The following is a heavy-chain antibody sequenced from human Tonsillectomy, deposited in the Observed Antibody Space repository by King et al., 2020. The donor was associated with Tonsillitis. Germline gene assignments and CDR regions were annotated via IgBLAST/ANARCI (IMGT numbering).Heavy chain of an antibody. CDR3: ARRDGALDYYFYGLDV. D-gene: IGHD4-17*01. CDR2: RSYDGSNK. Sequence: VQLVESGGGVVQPGRSLRLSCAASGFTFSSYAMHWVRQAPGKGLEWVSDRSYDGSNKFYADAVKCRFTISRDNSKNTVYLQMNSLRAEDTAVYYCARRDGALDYYFYGLDVWGQGTTVTVSS. CDR1: GFTFSSYA. J-gene: IGHJ6*02. V-gene: IGHV3-30-3*01.